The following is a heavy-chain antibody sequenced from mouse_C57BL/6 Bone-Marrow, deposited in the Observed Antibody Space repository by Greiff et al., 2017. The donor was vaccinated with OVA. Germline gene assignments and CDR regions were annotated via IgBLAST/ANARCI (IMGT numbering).Heavy chain of an antibody. CDR3: ARRGYYSKNYFDY. CDR2: IYPRSGNT. CDR1: GYTFTSYG. Sequence: VKLQQSGAELARPGASVKLSCKASGYTFTSYGISWVKQRTGQGLEWIGEIYPRSGNTYYNEKFKGKATLTADKSSSTAYMELRSLTSEDSAVYFCARRGYYSKNYFDYWGQGTTLTVSS. J-gene: IGHJ2*01. V-gene: IGHV1-81*01. D-gene: IGHD2-5*01.